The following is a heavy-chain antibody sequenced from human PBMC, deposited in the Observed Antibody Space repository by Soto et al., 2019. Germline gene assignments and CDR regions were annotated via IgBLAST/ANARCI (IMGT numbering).Heavy chain of an antibody. CDR2: IYRTGST. J-gene: IGHJ4*02. CDR3: ASRDPGTSVDY. V-gene: IGHV4-4*02. Sequence: SETLSLTWAVSGGSISSSNWWTWVRQPPGQGLEWIGEIYRTGSTNYNPSLKSLVTISLDKSENQFSLKVTSLTAADTAVYYCASRDPGTSVDYWGQGTLVTVSS. CDR1: GGSISSSNW. D-gene: IGHD1-7*01.